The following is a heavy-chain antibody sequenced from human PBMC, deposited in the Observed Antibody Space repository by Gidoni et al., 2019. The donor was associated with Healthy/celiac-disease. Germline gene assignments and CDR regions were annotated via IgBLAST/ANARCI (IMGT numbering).Heavy chain of an antibody. CDR2: SSGSGGRT. D-gene: IGHD6-13*01. CDR3: AKADSSSWYTDAFDI. Sequence: EVQLLESGGGLVQTGGSLRLSCAASGFTFSSDAMGWVRQAPGKGLEWVSASSGSGGRTYYADAVEGRFTISRDNSKNTLYLQMNSLRAEDTAVYYCAKADSSSWYTDAFDIWGQGTMVTVSS. V-gene: IGHV3-23*01. CDR1: GFTFSSDA. J-gene: IGHJ3*02.